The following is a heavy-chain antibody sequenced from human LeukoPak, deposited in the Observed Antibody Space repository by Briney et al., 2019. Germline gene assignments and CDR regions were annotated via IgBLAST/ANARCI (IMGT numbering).Heavy chain of an antibody. CDR3: VKDASWMGEYYFDY. CDR2: ISYDGSNK. J-gene: IGHJ4*02. V-gene: IGHV3-30*04. D-gene: IGHD3-16*01. CDR1: GFTFSSYA. Sequence: GRSLRLSCAASGFTFSSYAMHWVRQAPGKGLEWVAVISYDGSNKYYADSVKGRFTISRDNSKNTLYLQMNSLRAEDTAVYYCVKDASWMGEYYFDYWGQGTLVTVSS.